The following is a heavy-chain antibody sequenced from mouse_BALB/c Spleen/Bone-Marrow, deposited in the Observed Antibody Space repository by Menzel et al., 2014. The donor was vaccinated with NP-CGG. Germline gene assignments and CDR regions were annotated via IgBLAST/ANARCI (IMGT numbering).Heavy chain of an antibody. V-gene: IGHV7-3*02. CDR2: IRNKANGYTT. J-gene: IGHJ2*01. CDR3: ARDQGRVLFDY. Sequence: VQLKESGGGLVQPGGSLRLSCAPSGFTFTDYYMNWVRQPPGKALEWLGFIRNKANGYTTEYSASVKGRFTVSRDNSQXILYLQMNTLRAEDSATYYRARDQGRVLFDYCGQGTTLTVSS. CDR1: GFTFTDYY.